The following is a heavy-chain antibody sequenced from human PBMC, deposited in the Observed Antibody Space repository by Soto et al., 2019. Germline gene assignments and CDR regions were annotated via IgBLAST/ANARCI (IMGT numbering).Heavy chain of an antibody. CDR1: GFDFSNGW. Sequence: EVQLVESGGGLVKPGGSLRLSCAASGFDFSNGWMSWVRQAPGKGLEWVGRIKSKIHGETTDYAAHVKGRFTISRDDSRNTLYLQMHSLQTDDTAVYYCSTDAWEWGQGTLVTVSS. D-gene: IGHD1-26*01. V-gene: IGHV3-15*05. CDR3: STDAWE. CDR2: IKSKIHGETT. J-gene: IGHJ4*02.